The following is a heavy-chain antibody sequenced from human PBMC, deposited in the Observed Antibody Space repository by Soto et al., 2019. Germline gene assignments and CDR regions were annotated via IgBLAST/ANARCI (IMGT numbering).Heavy chain of an antibody. Sequence: SETLSLTCTVSGGSISSSDYFWGWIRQPPGKGLEWIGSFLYTGSTNYTPSLKSRVTISVDTSKNQFSLKLSSVTAADTAVYYCARARRAFDWSHFDYWGQGTLVTVSS. D-gene: IGHD3-9*01. J-gene: IGHJ4*02. CDR2: FLYTGST. CDR1: GGSISSSDYF. V-gene: IGHV4-39*07. CDR3: ARARRAFDWSHFDY.